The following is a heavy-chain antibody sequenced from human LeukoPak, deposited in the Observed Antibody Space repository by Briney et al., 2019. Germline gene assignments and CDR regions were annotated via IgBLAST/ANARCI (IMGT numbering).Heavy chain of an antibody. D-gene: IGHD3-22*01. CDR2: ISYGGGT. Sequence: SETLSLTCTVSGGSISSSSYYWVWIRQPPGKGLEWIGSISYGGGTFSNPSLKSRVTISVDTSKNQFSLKLSSVTAADTAVYHCARNVYYYDTSGFSARGAFDIWGQGTMVTFSS. CDR1: GGSISSSSYY. CDR3: ARNVYYYDTSGFSARGAFDI. V-gene: IGHV4-39*01. J-gene: IGHJ3*02.